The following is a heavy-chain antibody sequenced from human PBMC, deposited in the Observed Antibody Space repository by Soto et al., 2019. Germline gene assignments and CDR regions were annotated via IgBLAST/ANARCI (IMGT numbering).Heavy chain of an antibody. Sequence: QVHLVQSGAEVKKPGSSVKVSCKASGGSFSNYIFAWVRQAPGQELEWMGGTIPMFATAQYAQKLQGRVTITADESTSTVYMDLTSLTSDDTAVYYCARGLFGQQWLVGFDTWGQGTLVTVSS. J-gene: IGHJ4*02. CDR2: TIPMFATA. D-gene: IGHD6-19*01. V-gene: IGHV1-69*01. CDR3: ARGLFGQQWLVGFDT. CDR1: GGSFSNYI.